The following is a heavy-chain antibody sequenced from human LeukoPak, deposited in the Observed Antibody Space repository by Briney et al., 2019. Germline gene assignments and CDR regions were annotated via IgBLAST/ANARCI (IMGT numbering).Heavy chain of an antibody. D-gene: IGHD5-24*01. Sequence: SETLSLTCTVSGGSISSGSYYWSWIRQPAGKGLEWIGRIYTSGSTNYNPSLKSRVTISIDTSKNKFSLKLSSVTAADTAVYYCARERDGYNSFDYWGQGTLVTVSS. CDR3: ARERDGYNSFDY. V-gene: IGHV4-61*02. CDR2: IYTSGST. J-gene: IGHJ4*02. CDR1: GGSISSGSYY.